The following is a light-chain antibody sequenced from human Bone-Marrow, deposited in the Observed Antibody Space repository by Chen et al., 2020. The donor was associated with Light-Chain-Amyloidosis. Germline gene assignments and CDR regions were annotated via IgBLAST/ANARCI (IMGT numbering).Light chain of an antibody. CDR3: QVWDRSSDRPV. J-gene: IGLJ3*02. Sequence: SYVLTQPSSVSVAPGQTATIACGGNNIGSTSVHWYQQTPGPAPLLVVYDESDRPSGIPERLSGSNAGNAAPLSISRVESGDEADYYGQVWDRSSDRPVFGGGTKLTVL. V-gene: IGLV3-21*02. CDR1: NIGSTS. CDR2: DES.